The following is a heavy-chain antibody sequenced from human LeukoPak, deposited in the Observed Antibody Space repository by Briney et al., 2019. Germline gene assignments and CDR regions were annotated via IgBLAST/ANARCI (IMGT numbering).Heavy chain of an antibody. CDR3: AKSSPYYDFWSGYYIGY. D-gene: IGHD3-3*01. J-gene: IGHJ4*02. CDR1: GFTFSSYG. Sequence: GRSLRLSCAASGFTFSSYGMHWVRQAPGKGLEWVAVISYDGSNKYYADSVKGRFTISRDNSKNTLYLQMNSLRAEDTAVYYCAKSSPYYDFWSGYYIGYWGQGTLVTVSS. CDR2: ISYDGSNK. V-gene: IGHV3-30*18.